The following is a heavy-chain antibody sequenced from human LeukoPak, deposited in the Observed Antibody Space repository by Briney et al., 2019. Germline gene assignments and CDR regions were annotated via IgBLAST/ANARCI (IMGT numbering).Heavy chain of an antibody. CDR1: GFTFSSYA. J-gene: IGHJ4*02. Sequence: GGSLRLSCAASGFTFSSYAMSWVRQAPGKGLEWVSSISSSSSYVYYADSVKGRFTISRDNAKNSLYLQMNSLRAEDTAVYYCAADSSRVVVWGQGTLVTVSS. CDR2: ISSSSSYV. D-gene: IGHD6-13*01. CDR3: AADSSRVVV. V-gene: IGHV3-21*01.